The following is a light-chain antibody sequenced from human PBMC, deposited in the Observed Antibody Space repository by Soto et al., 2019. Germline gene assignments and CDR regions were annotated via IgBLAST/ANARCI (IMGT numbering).Light chain of an antibody. Sequence: DIPMTQSPSTLSASVGDRVTLTCRASQSISNWLAWYQQKPGKAPNLLIYKASSLQSGVPSRFSGSGSGTEFTLTISSLQPDDFATYYCQQFESYPLTFGGGTKVEIK. CDR2: KAS. CDR3: QQFESYPLT. CDR1: QSISNW. J-gene: IGKJ4*01. V-gene: IGKV1-5*03.